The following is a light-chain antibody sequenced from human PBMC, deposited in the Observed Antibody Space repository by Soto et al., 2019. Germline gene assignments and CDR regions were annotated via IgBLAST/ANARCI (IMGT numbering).Light chain of an antibody. J-gene: IGLJ2*01. Sequence: QSALTQVASVSGSPGQSITISCTGSSSDVGGSEYVSWYQQHPDKAPKVLIYEITNRPSGVSHRFSGSKSGNTAALTISGLQAEDEADYYCSSYTSSGAYVVFGGGTKVTVL. V-gene: IGLV2-14*03. CDR2: EIT. CDR3: SSYTSSGAYVV. CDR1: SSDVGGSEY.